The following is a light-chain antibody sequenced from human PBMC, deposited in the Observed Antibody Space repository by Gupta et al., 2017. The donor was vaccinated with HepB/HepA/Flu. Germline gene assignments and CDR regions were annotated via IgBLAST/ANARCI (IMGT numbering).Light chain of an antibody. CDR3: GTWDTNLSAGV. J-gene: IGLJ2*01. Sequence: QSVLTQLPSVSAAPGQRVTISCSGSSFNIGKSHVSWYQQLPGTAPKLLIYDNNYRPSGIPDRFSGSKSGTSATLGITGLQTGDEAEYYCGTWDTNLSAGVFGGGTKVTVL. CDR2: DNN. CDR1: SFNIGKSH. V-gene: IGLV1-51*01.